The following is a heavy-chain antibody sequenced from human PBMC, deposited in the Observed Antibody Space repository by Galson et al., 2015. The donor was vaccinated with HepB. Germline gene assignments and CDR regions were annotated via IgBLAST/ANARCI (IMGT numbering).Heavy chain of an antibody. CDR3: ARQPYYDFWSGYPGSYYYYMDV. D-gene: IGHD3-3*01. CDR2: MNPNSGNT. J-gene: IGHJ6*03. CDR1: GYTFTSYD. Sequence: SVKVSCKASGYTFTSYDINWVRQATGQGLEWMGWMNPNSGNTGYAQKFQGRVTMTRNTSISTAYMELSSLRSEDTAVYYCARQPYYDFWSGYPGSYYYYMDVWGKGTTVTVSS. V-gene: IGHV1-8*01.